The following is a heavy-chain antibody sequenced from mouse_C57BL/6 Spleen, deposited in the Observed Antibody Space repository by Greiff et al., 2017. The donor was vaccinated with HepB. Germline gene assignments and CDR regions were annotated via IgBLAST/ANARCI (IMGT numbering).Heavy chain of an antibody. V-gene: IGHV1-42*01. J-gene: IGHJ2*01. CDR1: GYSFTGYY. D-gene: IGHD1-1*01. CDR3: ARHGSSYDFDY. CDR2: INPSTGGT. Sequence: EVKLVESGPELVKPGASVKISCKASGYSFTGYYMNWVKQSPEKSLEWIGEINPSTGGTTYNQKFKAKATLTVDKSSSTAYMQLKSLTSEDSAVYYCARHGSSYDFDYWGQGTTLTVSS.